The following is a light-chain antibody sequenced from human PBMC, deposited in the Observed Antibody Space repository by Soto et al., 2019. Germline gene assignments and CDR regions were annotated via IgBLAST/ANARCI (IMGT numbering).Light chain of an antibody. CDR1: QGIGVY. CDR2: AAS. J-gene: IGKJ4*01. Sequence: DIQMTQSPYSLSASFGDRVTITCRASQGIGVYLAWFQQKPGNAPKLLIYAASTLQSGVPSRFSGSGSGTDFTLTISGLQPEDVATYYCQKYNSAPLTFGGGTKVDIK. CDR3: QKYNSAPLT. V-gene: IGKV1-27*01.